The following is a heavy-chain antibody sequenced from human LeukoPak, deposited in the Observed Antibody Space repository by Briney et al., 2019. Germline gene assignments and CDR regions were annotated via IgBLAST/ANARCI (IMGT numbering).Heavy chain of an antibody. Sequence: SETLSLTCTVSGGSISSYYWSWIRQPPGKGLEWVGYIYYSGSTNYNPSLKSRVTISVDTSKNQFSLKLSSVTAADTAVYYCATQGYSSGWYMYYWGQGTLVTVSS. CDR3: ATQGYSSGWYMYY. CDR1: GGSISSYY. J-gene: IGHJ4*02. D-gene: IGHD6-19*01. V-gene: IGHV4-59*08. CDR2: IYYSGST.